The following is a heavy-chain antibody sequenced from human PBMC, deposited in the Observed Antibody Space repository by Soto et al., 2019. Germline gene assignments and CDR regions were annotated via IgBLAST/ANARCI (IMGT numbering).Heavy chain of an antibody. J-gene: IGHJ6*02. CDR3: ARDAINSGYDRPRGMDV. V-gene: IGHV6-1*01. Sequence: PSQTLSLTCAISGDSVSSNSAAWNWIRQSPSRGLVWLGRTYYRSKWYNDYAVSVKSRITINPDTSKYQFSLQLNSVTPEDTAVYYCARDAINSGYDRPRGMDVWGQGTTVTVSS. CDR1: GDSVSSNSAA. CDR2: TYYRSKWYN. D-gene: IGHD5-12*01.